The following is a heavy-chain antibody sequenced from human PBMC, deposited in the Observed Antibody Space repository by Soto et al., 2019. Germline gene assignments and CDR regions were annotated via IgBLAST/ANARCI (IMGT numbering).Heavy chain of an antibody. CDR1: GGSFSGYY. D-gene: IGHD3-3*01. CDR2: INHSGST. CDR3: ARDHGEGFDY. V-gene: IGHV4-34*01. Sequence: SETLSLTCAVYGGSFSGYYWSWIRQPPGKGLEWIGEINHSGSTNYNPSLKSRVTISVDTSKNQFSLKLSSVTAADTAVYYCARDHGEGFDYWGQGTLVTVSS. J-gene: IGHJ4*02.